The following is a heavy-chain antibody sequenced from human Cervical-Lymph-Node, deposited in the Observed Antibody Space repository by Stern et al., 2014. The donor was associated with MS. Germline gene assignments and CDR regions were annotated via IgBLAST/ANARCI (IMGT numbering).Heavy chain of an antibody. CDR3: ASSAAGFDY. CDR1: GYSFTHFW. CDR2: IYPGDSDT. J-gene: IGHJ4*02. V-gene: IGHV5-51*01. D-gene: IGHD6-13*01. Sequence: EVQLVQSGAEVKKPGASLKISCKASGYSFTHFWIRWLRQMPGQGLEWMGSIYPGDSDTRYSPSFQGQVTISADKSISTAYLQWSSLKASDTAMYFCASSAAGFDYWGQGTQVTVSS.